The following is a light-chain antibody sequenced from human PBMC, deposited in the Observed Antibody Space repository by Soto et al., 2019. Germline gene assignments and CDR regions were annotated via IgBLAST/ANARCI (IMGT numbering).Light chain of an antibody. J-gene: IGKJ4*01. CDR1: QDIRDD. CDR2: AAS. Sequence: DIQMTQSPSSLSASVGDRVTITCRASQDIRDDVGWYQQKAGKAPNRLIFAASSLHSGVPSRFSGSRSGTEFTLTIASLQPEDFATYYCLQHNTCPFTFGGGTKVDIK. V-gene: IGKV1-17*01. CDR3: LQHNTCPFT.